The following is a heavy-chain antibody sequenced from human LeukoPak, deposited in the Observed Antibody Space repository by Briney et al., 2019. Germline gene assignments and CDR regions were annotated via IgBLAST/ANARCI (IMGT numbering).Heavy chain of an antibody. CDR1: GFTFSNYA. V-gene: IGHV3-23*01. CDR3: AKDSDYGSGSFFFDY. J-gene: IGHJ4*02. Sequence: PGGSLRLSCAASGFTFSNYAMSWVRQAPGKGLEWVSAISGNGGSTYYAGSVKGRFTISRDNSKITVYLQMNSLRAEDTAVYYCAKDSDYGSGSFFFDYWGQGTLVTVSS. CDR2: ISGNGGST. D-gene: IGHD3-10*01.